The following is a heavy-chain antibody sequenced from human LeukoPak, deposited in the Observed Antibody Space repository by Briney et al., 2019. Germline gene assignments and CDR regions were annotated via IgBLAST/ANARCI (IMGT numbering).Heavy chain of an antibody. CDR2: ISSSSSYI. CDR1: GFTFSSYS. D-gene: IGHD4-23*01. J-gene: IGHJ4*02. Sequence: PGGSLRLSCAASGFTFSSYSMNWVRQAPGKGLEWVSSISSSSSYIYYADSVKGRFTISRDNAKNSLYLQMNSLRAEDTAVYYCAKGPEPTVAMRDYWGQGTLVTVSS. CDR3: AKGPEPTVAMRDY. V-gene: IGHV3-21*04.